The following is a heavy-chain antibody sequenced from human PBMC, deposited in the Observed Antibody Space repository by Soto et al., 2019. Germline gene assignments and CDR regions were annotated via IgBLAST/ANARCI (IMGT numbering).Heavy chain of an antibody. CDR1: GGSISSYY. V-gene: IGHV4-59*01. D-gene: IGHD3-10*01. Sequence: TSETLSLTCTVSGGSISSYYWSWIRQTPGKGLEWIGYIYYSGSTNYNPSLKSRVTISVDTSKNQFSLKLSSVTAADTAVYYCGRDLGSGSYYYYGMDVWGQGTTVTVSS. CDR2: IYYSGST. CDR3: GRDLGSGSYYYYGMDV. J-gene: IGHJ6*02.